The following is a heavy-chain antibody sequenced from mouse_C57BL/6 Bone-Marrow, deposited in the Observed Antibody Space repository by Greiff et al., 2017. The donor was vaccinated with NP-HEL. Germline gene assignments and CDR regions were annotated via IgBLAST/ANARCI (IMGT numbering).Heavy chain of an antibody. V-gene: IGHV5-17*01. J-gene: IGHJ3*01. D-gene: IGHD1-1*01. CDR3: APNYYGSRFAY. Sequence: DVMLVESGGGLVKPGGSLKLSCAASGFTFSDYGMHWVRQAPEKGLEWVAYISSGSSTIYYADTVKGRFTISRDNAKNTLFLQMTSLRSEDTAMYYCAPNYYGSRFAYWGQGTLVTVSA. CDR1: GFTFSDYG. CDR2: ISSGSSTI.